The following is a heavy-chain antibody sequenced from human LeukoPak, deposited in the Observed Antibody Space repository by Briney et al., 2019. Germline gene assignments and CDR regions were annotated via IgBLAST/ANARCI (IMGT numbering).Heavy chain of an antibody. CDR2: ISSSSSYI. J-gene: IGHJ3*02. CDR1: GFTFSSYS. D-gene: IGHD3-3*01. V-gene: IGHV3-21*01. CDR3: ARGRHAIYDFWSGYSHDAFDI. Sequence: KSGGSLRLSCAASGFTFSSYSMNWVRQAPGKGLEWVSSISSSSSYIYYADSVKGRFTISRDNAKNSLYLQMNSLRAEDTAVYYRARGRHAIYDFWSGYSHDAFDIWGQGTMVTVSS.